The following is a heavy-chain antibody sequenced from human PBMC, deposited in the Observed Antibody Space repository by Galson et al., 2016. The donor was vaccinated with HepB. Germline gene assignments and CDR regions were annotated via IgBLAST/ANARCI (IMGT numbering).Heavy chain of an antibody. CDR2: VDWADDK. D-gene: IGHD4-23*01. CDR3: ARAVAMTTRNEHDYGGFCLDP. Sequence: PALVKPTQTLTLTCTFSGFSLTTTGMCVSWIRQSPGKALEWLAVVDWADDKYYTTSLNLKTRLTISKDTSKNQVVLTMTNMDPVDTATYYCARAVAMTTRNEHDYGGFCLDPWGQGTLVTVSS. CDR1: GFSLTTTGMC. J-gene: IGHJ5*02. V-gene: IGHV2-70*01.